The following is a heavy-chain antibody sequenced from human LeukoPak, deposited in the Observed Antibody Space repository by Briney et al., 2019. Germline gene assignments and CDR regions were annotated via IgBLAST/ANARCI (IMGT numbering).Heavy chain of an antibody. V-gene: IGHV4-31*02. Sequence: LRLSCAASGFIVSSNFMTWVRQHPGEGLEWIGYIYYSGSTYYNPSLKSRVTISVHTSKNQFSLKLTSVTAADTAVYYCARVYVNSGSYYRPLHYFGYWGQGTLVTVSS. J-gene: IGHJ4*02. CDR3: ARVYVNSGSYYRPLHYFGY. CDR2: IYYSGST. D-gene: IGHD3-10*01. CDR1: GFIVSSNF.